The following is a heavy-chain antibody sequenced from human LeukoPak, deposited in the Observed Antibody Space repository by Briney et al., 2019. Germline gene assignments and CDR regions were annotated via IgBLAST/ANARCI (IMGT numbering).Heavy chain of an antibody. CDR1: GFTFSNAW. CDR3: ATGPRNAFDI. Sequence: PGGSLRLSCAASGFTFSNAWMSWVRQAPGKGLEWVGHVKSKTHGGTTDYGAPVKGRFTISRDDSKNTLYLQMNSLKIEDTAMYFCATGPRNAFDIWGQGTMVTVSS. CDR2: VKSKTHGGTT. J-gene: IGHJ3*02. V-gene: IGHV3-15*01.